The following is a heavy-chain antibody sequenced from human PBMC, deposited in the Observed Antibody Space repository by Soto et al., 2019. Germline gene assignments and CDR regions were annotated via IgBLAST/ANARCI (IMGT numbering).Heavy chain of an antibody. V-gene: IGHV1-69*01. D-gene: IGHD3-3*01. CDR2: IIPIFGTA. J-gene: IGHJ5*02. CDR3: ARGSEPVTIFGVVIAGWFDP. CDR1: GGTFSNYA. Sequence: QVQLVQSGAEVKKPGSSVKVSCKASGGTFSNYAISWVRQAPGQGLEWMGGIIPIFGTANYAQKFQGRVTITADESTSTAYMELSSLRSEDTAVYYCARGSEPVTIFGVVIAGWFDPWGQGTLVTVSS.